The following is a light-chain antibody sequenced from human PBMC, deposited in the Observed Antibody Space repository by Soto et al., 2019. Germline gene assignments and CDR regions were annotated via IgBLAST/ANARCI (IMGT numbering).Light chain of an antibody. CDR2: GAS. CDR3: QQYGSSPWT. CDR1: QSVSSSY. Sequence: EIVSTQSPGTLSLSPGERATLSCRASQSVSSSYLAWYQQKPGQAPRLLIYGASSRATGIPDRFSGSGSGTDFTLTISILEPEDFAVYYCQQYGSSPWTFGQGTKVDIK. J-gene: IGKJ1*01. V-gene: IGKV3-20*01.